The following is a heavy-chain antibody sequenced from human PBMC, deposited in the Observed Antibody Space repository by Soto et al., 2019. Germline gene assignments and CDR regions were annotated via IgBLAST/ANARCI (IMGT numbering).Heavy chain of an antibody. V-gene: IGHV1-8*01. Sequence: QVQLVQSGAEVKKPGASVKVSCKASGYTFTSYDIDWVRQATGQGLEWMGWMNPNSGNTGYAQKFQGRVTMTRNTXLXXAYMELSSLRSEDTAVYYCARVRSITMVRGVSLGYWGQGTLVTVSS. J-gene: IGHJ4*02. D-gene: IGHD3-10*01. CDR3: ARVRSITMVRGVSLGY. CDR1: GYTFTSYD. CDR2: MNPNSGNT.